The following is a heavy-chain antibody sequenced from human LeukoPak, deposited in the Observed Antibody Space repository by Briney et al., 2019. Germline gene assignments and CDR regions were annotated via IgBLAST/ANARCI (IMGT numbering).Heavy chain of an antibody. J-gene: IGHJ3*01. CDR3: AMDPNGDYLGAFDF. CDR1: GFTVSSNY. D-gene: IGHD4-17*01. Sequence: GGSLRLSCAASGFTVSSNYMSWVRQAPGEGLEWVAHINQDGSEEHYMDSVKARFTISRDNAKNSLSLQMNSLRAEDAAVYYCAMDPNGDYLGAFDFWGQGTLVTVSS. V-gene: IGHV3-7*03. CDR2: INQDGSEE.